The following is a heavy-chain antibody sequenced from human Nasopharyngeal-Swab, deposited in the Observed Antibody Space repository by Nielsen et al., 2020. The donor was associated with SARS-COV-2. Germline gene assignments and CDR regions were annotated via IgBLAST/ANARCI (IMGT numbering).Heavy chain of an antibody. J-gene: IGHJ4*02. V-gene: IGHV1-69*13. D-gene: IGHD3-22*01. CDR1: GGTFSSYA. Sequence: SVKVSCKASGGTFSSYAISWVRQAPGQGLGWMGGIIPIFGTANYAQKFQGRVTITADESTSTAYMELSSLRSEDTAVYYCARDHPGGHNYYDSSGYYPTYFDYWGQGTLVTVSS. CDR3: ARDHPGGHNYYDSSGYYPTYFDY. CDR2: IIPIFGTA.